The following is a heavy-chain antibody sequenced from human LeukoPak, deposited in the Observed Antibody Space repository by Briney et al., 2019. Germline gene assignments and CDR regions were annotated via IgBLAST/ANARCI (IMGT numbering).Heavy chain of an antibody. J-gene: IGHJ4*02. D-gene: IGHD3-22*01. V-gene: IGHV3-74*01. CDR3: ARLYDSSYYFDY. CDR1: GFTFSSYW. Sequence: GGSLRLSCAASGFTFSSYWMHWVRQAPGKGLVWVSRINSDGSSTNYADSVKGRFTISRDNAKNTLYLQMNSLRAEDTAVYYCARLYDSSYYFDYWGQGTLVTVSS. CDR2: INSDGSST.